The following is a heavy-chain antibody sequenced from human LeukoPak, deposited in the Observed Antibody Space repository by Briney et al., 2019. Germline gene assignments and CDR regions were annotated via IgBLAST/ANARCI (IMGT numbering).Heavy chain of an antibody. D-gene: IGHD2-2*01. J-gene: IGHJ4*02. CDR2: IYHSGST. CDR3: ARQKGELIVVVPAAPDY. CDR1: GYSINSGYY. Sequence: SETLSLTCAVSGYSINSGYYWGWIRQPPGKGLEWIGSIYHSGSTYYNPSLKSRVTISVDTSKNQFSLKLSSVTAADTAVYYCARQKGELIVVVPAAPDYWGQGTLVTVSS. V-gene: IGHV4-38-2*01.